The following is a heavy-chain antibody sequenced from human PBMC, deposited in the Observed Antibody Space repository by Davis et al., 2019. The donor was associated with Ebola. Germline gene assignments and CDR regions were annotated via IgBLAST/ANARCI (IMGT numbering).Heavy chain of an antibody. CDR3: ARDKGVTAPDFHN. D-gene: IGHD2-21*02. CDR1: AFTFSHYG. CDR2: IWYDGSKR. V-gene: IGHV3-33*01. J-gene: IGHJ1*01. Sequence: PGGSLSLSCAASAFTFSHYGMHRVRQAPGEGLEWVAVIWYDGSKRYYADSVKGRFTISRDDSKTTLYLQMNSLRAEDAAVYYCARDKGVTAPDFHNWGQGTLVTVSS.